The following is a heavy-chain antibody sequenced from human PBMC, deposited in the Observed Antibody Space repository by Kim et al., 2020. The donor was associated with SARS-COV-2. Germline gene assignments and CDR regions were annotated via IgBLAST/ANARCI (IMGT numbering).Heavy chain of an antibody. CDR1: GFTFSTNG. Sequence: GGSLRLSCAASGFTFSTNGMHWVRQAPGKGLEWVAVIYYDGSEKYYADSVKGRFTISRDNSKNTLYLQMNSVRAEDTALYFCTSVSRSGSHTAYFDYWGQETLVTVSS. CDR3: TSVSRSGSHTAYFDY. CDR2: IYYDGSEK. V-gene: IGHV3-33*01. J-gene: IGHJ4*02. D-gene: IGHD1-26*01.